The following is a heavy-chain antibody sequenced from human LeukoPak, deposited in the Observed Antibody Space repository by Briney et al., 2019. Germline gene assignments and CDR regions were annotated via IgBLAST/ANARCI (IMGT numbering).Heavy chain of an antibody. V-gene: IGHV3-21*01. CDR2: ISSSSSYI. J-gene: IGHJ4*02. CDR3: AKDRWIAVAGIYYFDY. CDR1: GFTFSSYS. D-gene: IGHD6-19*01. Sequence: GGSLRLSCAASGFTFSSYSMNWVRQARGKGLEWVSSISSSSSYIYYADSVKGRFTISRDNAKNSLYLQLNSLRAEDTAVYYCAKDRWIAVAGIYYFDYWGQGTLVTVSS.